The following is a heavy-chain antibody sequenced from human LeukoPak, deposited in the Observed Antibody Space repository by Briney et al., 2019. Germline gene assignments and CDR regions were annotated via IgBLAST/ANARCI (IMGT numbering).Heavy chain of an antibody. J-gene: IGHJ4*02. CDR1: GFSFSSYA. V-gene: IGHV3-30*04. D-gene: IGHD6-13*01. CDR3: ARANSLGAPGTY. CDR2: ISLDGYNK. Sequence: NPGGSLRLSCAASGFSFSSYAMHWVRQAPGKGLEWVAVISLDGYNKYYADSMKGRFTISRDNSKNTLYLQVNSLRAEDTAVYYCARANSLGAPGTYWGQGTLVTVSS.